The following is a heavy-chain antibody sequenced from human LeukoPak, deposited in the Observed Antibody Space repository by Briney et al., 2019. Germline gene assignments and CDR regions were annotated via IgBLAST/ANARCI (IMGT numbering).Heavy chain of an antibody. V-gene: IGHV3-23*01. J-gene: IGHJ5*02. D-gene: IGHD2-2*01. CDR1: GFTFSSYA. CDR3: AKEVVVPGASHNWFDP. Sequence: GGSLRLSRAASGFTFSSYAMSWVRQAPGKGLEWVSSISSGGGRTYYADSVKGRLTISRDNAQNTLYLEVKSLRADDTAVYYCAKEVVVPGASHNWFDPWGQGTLVTVSS. CDR2: ISSGGGRT.